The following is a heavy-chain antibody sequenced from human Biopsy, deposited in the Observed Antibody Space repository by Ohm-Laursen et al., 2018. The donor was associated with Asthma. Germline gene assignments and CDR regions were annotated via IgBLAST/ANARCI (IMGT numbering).Heavy chain of an antibody. CDR3: VRDGTDDAFDI. Sequence: SLRLSCSASGFSFSNFAIHWVRQAPGKGLEWVGVISKDASTQDYADSVKGRFTMARDNSKNTLDLQMNSLREEDTAGDYCVRDGTDDAFDIWGQGTVVSVSS. V-gene: IGHV3-30*01. D-gene: IGHD1-1*01. CDR2: ISKDASTQ. CDR1: GFSFSNFA. J-gene: IGHJ3*02.